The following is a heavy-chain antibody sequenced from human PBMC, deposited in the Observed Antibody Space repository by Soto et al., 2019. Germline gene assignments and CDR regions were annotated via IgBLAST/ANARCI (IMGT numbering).Heavy chain of an antibody. D-gene: IGHD2-15*01. CDR1: GYTFTGYY. V-gene: IGHV1-2*02. CDR3: ARVLRVVVAATPCIF. J-gene: IGHJ4*02. CDR2: INPNSGGT. Sequence: ASVKVSCKASGYTFTGYYMHWVRQAPGQGLEWMGWINPNSGGTNYAQKFQGRVTMTRDTSISTAYMELSRLRSDDTAVYYCARVLRVVVAATPCIFWGQGTLVTVSS.